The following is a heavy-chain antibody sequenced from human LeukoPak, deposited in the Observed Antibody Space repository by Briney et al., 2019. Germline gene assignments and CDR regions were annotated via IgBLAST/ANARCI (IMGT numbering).Heavy chain of an antibody. CDR1: GYTFTSYG. V-gene: IGHV1-18*01. CDR3: AREPILYYYDSSGYYDY. Sequence: ASVKVSCKASGYTFTSYGISWVRQAPGQGLEWMGWVSAYNGNTNYTQKLQGRVTMTTDTSTSTAYMELRSLRSDDTAVYYCAREPILYYYDSSGYYDYWGQGTLVTVSS. D-gene: IGHD3-22*01. J-gene: IGHJ4*02. CDR2: VSAYNGNT.